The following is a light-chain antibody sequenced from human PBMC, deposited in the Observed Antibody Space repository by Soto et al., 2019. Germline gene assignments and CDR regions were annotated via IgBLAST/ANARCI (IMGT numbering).Light chain of an antibody. CDR1: QDISNC. CDR2: DAP. J-gene: IGKJ4*02. Sequence: DIQMTQSPSSLSASVGDRVTITCQASQDISNCSNWYQQKPGKAPNLLIYDAPTLQSGAPSRFSGSGSGTEFALTISSLQPEDFATYYCQQHNSYPLTFGRGTKVDIK. V-gene: IGKV1-17*01. CDR3: QQHNSYPLT.